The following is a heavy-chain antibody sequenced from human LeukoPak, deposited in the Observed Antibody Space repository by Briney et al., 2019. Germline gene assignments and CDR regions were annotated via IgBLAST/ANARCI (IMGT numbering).Heavy chain of an antibody. CDR2: IIPIFGTA. J-gene: IGHJ6*03. D-gene: IGHD3-3*01. CDR1: GGTFSSYA. V-gene: IGHV1-69*13. Sequence: SVKVSCKASGGTFSSYAISWVRQAPGQGLEWMGGIIPIFGTANYAQKFQGRVTITADESTSTAYMELSSLRSEDTAVYYCARATLYDFWSGYSYYYYMDVWGEGTTVTVSS. CDR3: ARATLYDFWSGYSYYYYMDV.